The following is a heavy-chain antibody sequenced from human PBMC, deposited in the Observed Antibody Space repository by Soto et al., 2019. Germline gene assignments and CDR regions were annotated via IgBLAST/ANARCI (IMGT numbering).Heavy chain of an antibody. V-gene: IGHV1-58*01. D-gene: IGHD7-27*01. CDR2: IVVGSGNT. CDR3: AADQQDPNLEGSPLSF. J-gene: IGHJ4*02. Sequence: GASVKVSCKASGLTFISSAVQWVRQDRGQRLEWIGWIVVGSGNTNYAQKFQERVTITRDMSTSTAYMELSSLRSEDTTMYYCAADQQDPNLEGSPLSFRGQGTLVTVSS. CDR1: GLTFISSA.